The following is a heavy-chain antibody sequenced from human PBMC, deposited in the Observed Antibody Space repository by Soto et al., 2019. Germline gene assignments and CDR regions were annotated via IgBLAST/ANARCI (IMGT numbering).Heavy chain of an antibody. CDR2: INSNSGAT. V-gene: IGHV1-2*04. D-gene: IGHD3-16*01. CDR1: GYSFAGFY. Sequence: ASVRVSCKASGYSFAGFYIHWMRQAPGQVLEWVGSINSNSGATTYAQKFKDSVAMTRDTSVSTAYLDRNRLTSDDTAIYYCAIIMTHSDSFDIWGQGTMVTVSS. J-gene: IGHJ3*02. CDR3: AIIMTHSDSFDI.